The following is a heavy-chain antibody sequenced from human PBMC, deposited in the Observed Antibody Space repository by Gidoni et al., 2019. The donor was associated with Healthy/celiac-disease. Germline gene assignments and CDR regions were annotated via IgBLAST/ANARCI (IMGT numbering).Heavy chain of an antibody. D-gene: IGHD3-3*01. CDR2: ISAYNGNT. CDR1: GYTFTSYG. J-gene: IGHJ3*02. V-gene: IGHV1-18*01. Sequence: QVQLVQSGAEVKKPGASVKVSCKASGYTFTSYGISWGRPAPGQGLEWMGWISAYNGNTNYAQKLQGRVTMTTDTSTSTAYMELRSLRSDDTAVYYCARISLRFLEWLYDAFDIWGQGTMVTVSS. CDR3: ARISLRFLEWLYDAFDI.